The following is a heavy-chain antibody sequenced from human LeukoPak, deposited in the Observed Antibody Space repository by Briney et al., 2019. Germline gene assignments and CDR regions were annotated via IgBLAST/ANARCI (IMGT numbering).Heavy chain of an antibody. V-gene: IGHV3-30*18. CDR1: GFTFSSYG. J-gene: IGHJ6*02. D-gene: IGHD5-18*01. CDR3: AKDSLGYSYGYYYGMDV. CDR2: ISYDGSNK. Sequence: GGSLRLSCAASGFTFSSYGMHWVRQAPGKGLEWVAVISYDGSNKYYADSVKGRFTISRDNSKNTLYLQMNSLRAEDTAVYYCAKDSLGYSYGYYYGMDVWGQGTTVTVSS.